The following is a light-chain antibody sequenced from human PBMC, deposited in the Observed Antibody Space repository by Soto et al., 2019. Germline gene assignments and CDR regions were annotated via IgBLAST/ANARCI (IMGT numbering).Light chain of an antibody. CDR1: QSVSNNY. J-gene: IGKJ4*01. CDR2: DSF. V-gene: IGKV3D-20*01. CDR3: QQYGSSPVT. Sequence: EIVLTQSPGTLSLFPGERATLSCRASQSVSNNYLAWYQERPGLAPRLLIYDSFSRAAGVPERFSGSGSGTDFSLTISRLEPEDFAVYFCQQYGSSPVTFGGGTKVDIK.